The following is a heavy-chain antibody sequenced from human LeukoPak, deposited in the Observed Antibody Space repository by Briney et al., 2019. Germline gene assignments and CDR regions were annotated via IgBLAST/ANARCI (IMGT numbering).Heavy chain of an antibody. D-gene: IGHD2-8*02. J-gene: IGHJ6*02. V-gene: IGHV4-59*08. Sequence: PSETPSLTCTVSGGSISSYYWSWIRQPPGKGLEWIGYVYYSGSTNYNPSLKSRVTISVDTSKNQFSLKLTSVSAADTAVYYCAGVLSDYYFGMDVWGQGTTVTVSS. CDR1: GGSISSYY. CDR2: VYYSGST. CDR3: AGVLSDYYFGMDV.